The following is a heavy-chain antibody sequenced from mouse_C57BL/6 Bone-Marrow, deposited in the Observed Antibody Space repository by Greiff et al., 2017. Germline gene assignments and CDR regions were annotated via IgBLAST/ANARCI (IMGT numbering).Heavy chain of an antibody. CDR1: GFTFTDYY. CDR3: ARGMVTTRYFDV. Sequence: EVQLQESGPVLVKPGPSVKISCKASGFTFTDYYMHWVKQSHGKSLEWIGLVYPYNGGTSYNQKFKGQATLTVHTSSSTDYMELNSLTSEDSAVYYCARGMVTTRYFDVWGTGTTVTVSS. V-gene: IGHV1-36*01. D-gene: IGHD2-2*01. CDR2: VYPYNGGT. J-gene: IGHJ1*03.